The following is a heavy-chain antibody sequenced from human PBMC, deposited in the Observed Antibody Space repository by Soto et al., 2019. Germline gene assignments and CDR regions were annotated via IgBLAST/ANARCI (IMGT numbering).Heavy chain of an antibody. CDR1: GYSISSGYY. Sequence: SETLSLTCAVSGYSISSGYYWGWLRQPPGKGLEWIGSIYHGGSTYYNPSLNSRVTLSIDMTNNHVSLILNSVTAADTAIYFCARAERFPRSWFDSWGQGTQVTVSS. CDR2: IYHGGST. V-gene: IGHV4-38-2*01. J-gene: IGHJ5*01. CDR3: ARAERFPRSWFDS.